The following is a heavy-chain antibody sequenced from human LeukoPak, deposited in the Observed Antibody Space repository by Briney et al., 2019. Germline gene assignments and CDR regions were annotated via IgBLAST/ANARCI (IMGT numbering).Heavy chain of an antibody. D-gene: IGHD3-9*01. Sequence: PSETLSLTCTVSGGSVNSGTYYWIWIRQPPGKGLEWIGYIFDSGSTNYNPSLKSRVTISVDTSKNQFSLKLTSVTAADTAVYYCARVSIYDVLTGYYLGGATFDYWGQGTLVTVSS. CDR3: ARVSIYDVLTGYYLGGATFDY. V-gene: IGHV4-61*01. J-gene: IGHJ4*02. CDR1: GGSVNSGTYY. CDR2: IFDSGST.